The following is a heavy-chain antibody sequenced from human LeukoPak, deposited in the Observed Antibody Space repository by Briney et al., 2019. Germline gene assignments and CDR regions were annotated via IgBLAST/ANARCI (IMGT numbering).Heavy chain of an antibody. J-gene: IGHJ4*02. V-gene: IGHV3-23*01. CDR1: AFTFSSYA. CDR2: ISTSDGTT. CDR3: AQCTGYDYGDYRGIGFGY. D-gene: IGHD4-17*01. Sequence: PGGSLRLSCAASAFTFSSYAMSWVRQAPGKGLEWVSSISTSDGTTYYADSVKGRFTISRDNSKNTLYLQMNSLRAEDTAVYYCAQCTGYDYGDYRGIGFGYWGQGTLVTVSS.